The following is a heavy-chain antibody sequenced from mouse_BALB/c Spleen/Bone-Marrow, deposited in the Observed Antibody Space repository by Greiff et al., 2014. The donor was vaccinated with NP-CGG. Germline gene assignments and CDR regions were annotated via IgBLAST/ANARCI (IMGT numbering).Heavy chain of an antibody. Sequence: VKLQESGAEVVKPGASVKVSCKASGYTFTNYWMQWVKQRPGQGLEWIGEIEPSDSYTNYNQDFKGKATLTVDKSSSTAYMQLSSLTSEDSAVYYCARGWTTVVSDYWGQGTSLTVPS. V-gene: IGHV1-69*02. D-gene: IGHD1-1*01. CDR3: ARGWTTVVSDY. CDR1: GYTFTNYW. J-gene: IGHJ2*02. CDR2: IEPSDSYT.